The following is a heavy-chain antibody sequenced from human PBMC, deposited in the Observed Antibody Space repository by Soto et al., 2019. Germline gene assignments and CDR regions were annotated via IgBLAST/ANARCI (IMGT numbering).Heavy chain of an antibody. CDR3: TRDWLEDRNYFDQ. Sequence: PGGSLRLCCAASGFSLTSFSMNWLRQAPGKGLEWVSSISSNSIYIYYSDLVKGRFTTSRDNAKNSLYLQMDSLRADDSAVYYCTRDWLEDRNYFDQWGHGTLVTVSS. V-gene: IGHV3-21*01. CDR1: GFSLTSFS. CDR2: ISSNSIYI. D-gene: IGHD5-12*01. J-gene: IGHJ4*01.